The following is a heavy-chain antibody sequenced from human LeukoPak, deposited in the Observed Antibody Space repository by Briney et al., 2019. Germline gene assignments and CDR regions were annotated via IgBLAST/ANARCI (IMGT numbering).Heavy chain of an antibody. D-gene: IGHD6-19*01. CDR3: TKAEVYSSGWYGY. J-gene: IGHJ4*02. CDR1: GFTFSSYA. Sequence: GGSLRLSCAASGFTFSSYAMSWVRQAPGKGLEWVSAISGSGGSTYYADSVEGRFTISRDNSKNTLYLQMNSLRAEDTAVYYCTKAEVYSSGWYGYWGQGTLVTVSS. V-gene: IGHV3-23*01. CDR2: ISGSGGST.